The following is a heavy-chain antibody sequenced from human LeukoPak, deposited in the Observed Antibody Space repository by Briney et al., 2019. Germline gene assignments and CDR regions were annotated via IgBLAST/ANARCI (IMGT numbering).Heavy chain of an antibody. J-gene: IGHJ4*02. Sequence: QPGGSLRLSCAASGFTFSNYWMTWVRQAPGKGLEWVANLKQDGSEKYYVDSVKDRSTISRDNAKNSLYLQMNSLRVEDTAVYYCARAGGTSWADYWGQGTLVTVSS. CDR1: GFTFSNYW. CDR2: LKQDGSEK. CDR3: ARAGGTSWADY. D-gene: IGHD6-13*01. V-gene: IGHV3-7*01.